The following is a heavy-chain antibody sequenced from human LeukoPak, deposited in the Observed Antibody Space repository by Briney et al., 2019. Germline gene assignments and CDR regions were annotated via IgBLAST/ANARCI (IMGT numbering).Heavy chain of an antibody. J-gene: IGHJ6*03. CDR2: IIPIFGTA. CDR3: ARTAMVKYYYYYYMDV. Sequence: SAKASCKASGGTFSRYAISWVRQAPGQGLEWMGGIIPIFGTANYAQKFQGRVTITTDESTSTAYMELSSLRSEDTAVYYCARTAMVKYYYYYYMDVWGKGTTVTVSS. V-gene: IGHV1-69*05. CDR1: GGTFSRYA. D-gene: IGHD5-18*01.